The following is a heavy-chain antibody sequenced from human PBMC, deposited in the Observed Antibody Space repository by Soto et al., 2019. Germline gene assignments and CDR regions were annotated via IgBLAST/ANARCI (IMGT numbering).Heavy chain of an antibody. V-gene: IGHV1-69*13. J-gene: IGHJ4*02. CDR1: GGTFSSYA. Sequence: ASVKVSCKASGGTFSSYAISWVRQAPGQGLEWMGGVIPIFGTANYAQKFQGRVTITADESTSTAYMELSSLRAEYTAVYYCATDPIGEGFDYWGQGTLVTVS. CDR2: VIPIFGTA. CDR3: ATDPIGEGFDY. D-gene: IGHD3-10*01.